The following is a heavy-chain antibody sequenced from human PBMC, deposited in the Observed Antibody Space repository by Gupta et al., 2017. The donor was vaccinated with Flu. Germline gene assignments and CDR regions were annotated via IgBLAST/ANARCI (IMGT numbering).Heavy chain of an antibody. J-gene: IGHJ2*01. CDR2: IYYSGST. CDR1: GGSISSGGYY. D-gene: IGHD3-22*01. CDR3: ARGTSPLYDSSGYQSTEGLSADL. V-gene: IGHV4-31*03. Sequence: QVQLQESGPGLVKPSQTLSLTCTVSGGSISSGGYYWSWIRQHPGKGLEWIGYIYYSGSTYYNPSLKSRVTISVDTSKNQFSLKLSSVTAADTAVYYCARGTSPLYDSSGYQSTEGLSADLRGRGTLVTVSS.